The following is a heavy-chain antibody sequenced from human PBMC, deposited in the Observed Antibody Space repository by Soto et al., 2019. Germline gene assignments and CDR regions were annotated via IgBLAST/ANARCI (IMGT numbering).Heavy chain of an antibody. CDR1: GYTFTSYA. J-gene: IGHJ4*02. CDR2: INAGNGNT. V-gene: IGHV1-3*01. D-gene: IGHD6-19*01. CDR3: ARVGAVAGIPFDY. Sequence: QVPLVQSGAEVKKPGASVKVSCKASGYTFTSYAMHWVRQAPGQRLEWMGWINAGNGNTKYSQKFQGRVTITRDTSASTAYMELSSLRSEDTAVYYCARVGAVAGIPFDYWGQGTLVTVSS.